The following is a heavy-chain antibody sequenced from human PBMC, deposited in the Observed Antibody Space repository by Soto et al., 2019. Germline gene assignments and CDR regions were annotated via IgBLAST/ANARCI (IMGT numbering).Heavy chain of an antibody. Sequence: SETLSLTCTVSGGSISSYYWSWLRQPPGKGLEWIGYIYYSGSTNYNPSLKSRVTISVDTSKNQFSLKLSSVTAADTAVYYCARMSYDILTGSDYWGQGTLVTVS. V-gene: IGHV4-59*01. D-gene: IGHD3-9*01. CDR3: ARMSYDILTGSDY. J-gene: IGHJ4*02. CDR2: IYYSGST. CDR1: GGSISSYY.